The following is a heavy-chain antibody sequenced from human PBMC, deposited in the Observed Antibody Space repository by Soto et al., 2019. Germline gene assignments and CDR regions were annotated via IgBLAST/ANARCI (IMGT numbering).Heavy chain of an antibody. Sequence: SETLSLTCTVSGGSISSGDYYWNWIRQPPGKGLEWIGYIYYSGSTYYNPSLQSRVTISVDTSKNLVSLKLSSVTAADTAVYYCARDVVATIRGDHYFDYWGQGALVTVSS. V-gene: IGHV4-30-4*01. CDR1: GGSISSGDYY. D-gene: IGHD5-12*01. J-gene: IGHJ4*02. CDR3: ARDVVATIRGDHYFDY. CDR2: IYYSGST.